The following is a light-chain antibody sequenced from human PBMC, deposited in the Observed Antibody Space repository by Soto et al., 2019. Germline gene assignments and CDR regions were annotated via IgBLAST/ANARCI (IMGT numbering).Light chain of an antibody. Sequence: EIVLTQSPGTLSLSPGERATLSCRASQSVSSSYLAWYQQKPGQAPRLLIYGASSMDTGIPDRFSGSGSGTDFTLTISRLEPEDFAVYYCQQYGSSPTTFGQGTKVEIK. V-gene: IGKV3-20*01. CDR1: QSVSSSY. CDR3: QQYGSSPTT. CDR2: GAS. J-gene: IGKJ1*01.